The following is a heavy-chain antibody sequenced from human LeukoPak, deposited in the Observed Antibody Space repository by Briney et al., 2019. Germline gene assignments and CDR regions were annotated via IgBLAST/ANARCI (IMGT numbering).Heavy chain of an antibody. CDR2: FSATGGSP. J-gene: IGHJ3*01. D-gene: IGHD6-13*01. V-gene: IGHV3-23*01. Sequence: PGGSLRLSCAASGFTFSSSAMTWVRQAPGKGLEWVPAFSATGGSPYYAESVKGRFTISRDNSKNTLYLQMNSLRAEDTAIYYCAKARIAAAGTGAFDVWGQGTMVTVSS. CDR1: GFTFSSSA. CDR3: AKARIAAAGTGAFDV.